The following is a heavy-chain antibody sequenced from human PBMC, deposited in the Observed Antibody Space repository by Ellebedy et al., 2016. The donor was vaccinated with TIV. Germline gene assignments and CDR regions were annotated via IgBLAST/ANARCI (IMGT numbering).Heavy chain of an antibody. V-gene: IGHV3-23*01. J-gene: IGHJ4*02. CDR3: AQRLVPTSY. CDR2: IYGGDSTT. D-gene: IGHD6-6*01. CDR1: GFTFTAYA. Sequence: GGSLRLXXEASGFTFTAYAMTWVRQAPGKGLEWVSAIYGGDSTTFYADSVKGRFTISRDNSKNTLYLQMNSLRAEDTAVYYCAQRLVPTSYWGQGTLVTVSS.